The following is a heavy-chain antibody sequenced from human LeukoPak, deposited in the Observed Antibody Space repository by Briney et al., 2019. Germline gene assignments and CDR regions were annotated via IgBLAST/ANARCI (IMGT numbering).Heavy chain of an antibody. J-gene: IGHJ3*02. CDR1: GGSISSSSYY. V-gene: IGHV4-39*07. CDR3: VRSDSSDALDAFDI. CDR2: IYYSGST. D-gene: IGHD6-19*01. Sequence: SETLSLTCTVSGGSISSSSYYWGWIRQPPGKGLEWIGSIYYSGSTYYNPSLKSRVTISVDTSKNQFSLKLSSVTAADTAVYYCVRSDSSDALDAFDIWGQGTMVTVSS.